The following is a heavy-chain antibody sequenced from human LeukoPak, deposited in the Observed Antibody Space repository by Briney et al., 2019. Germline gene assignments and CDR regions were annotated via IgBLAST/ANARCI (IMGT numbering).Heavy chain of an antibody. CDR3: ARGECSGGSCYSY. D-gene: IGHD2-15*01. CDR2: IYYSGST. V-gene: IGHV4-39*07. CDR1: GGSISISSYY. J-gene: IGHJ4*02. Sequence: SETLSLTCTVSGGSISISSYYWGWIRQPPGRGLEWIGSIYYSGSTYYNPSLKSRVTISLDTSKNQFSLKLSSVTAADTAVYYCARGECSGGSCYSYWGQGTLVTVSS.